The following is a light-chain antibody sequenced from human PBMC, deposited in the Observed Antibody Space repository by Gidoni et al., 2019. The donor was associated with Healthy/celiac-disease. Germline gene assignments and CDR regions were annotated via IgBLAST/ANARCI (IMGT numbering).Light chain of an antibody. CDR3: QQSYSTPYT. Sequence: DIQMTPSPSSLSASVGDRVTITCRASQSISSYLNLYQQKPRKAPKLLIYAASSLQSGVPSRFSGSGSGTDFTLTISSLQPEDFATYYCQQSYSTPYTFGQGTKLEIK. J-gene: IGKJ2*01. CDR1: QSISSY. CDR2: AAS. V-gene: IGKV1-39*01.